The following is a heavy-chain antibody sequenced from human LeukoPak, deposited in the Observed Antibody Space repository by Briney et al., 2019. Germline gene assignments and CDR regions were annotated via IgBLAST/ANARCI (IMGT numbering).Heavy chain of an antibody. V-gene: IGHV3-21*01. D-gene: IGHD4-11*01. CDR1: GFTFSSYS. CDR2: ITTSSSYI. Sequence: GGSLRLSCAASGFTFSSYSMDWVRQAPGKGLEWVSSITTSSSYIYYADSVKGRFTISRDNARNSLYLQMDSLRAEDTAVYYCARGDLTVTNVGFDYWGQGTLVTVSS. CDR3: ARGDLTVTNVGFDY. J-gene: IGHJ4*02.